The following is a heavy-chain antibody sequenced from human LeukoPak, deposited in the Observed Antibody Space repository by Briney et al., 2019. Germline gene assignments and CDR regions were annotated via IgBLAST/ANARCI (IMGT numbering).Heavy chain of an antibody. V-gene: IGHV4-61*02. CDR2: IYTNGST. Sequence: SETLSLTCTVSGGSISSGSYYWSWIRQPAGKGLEWIGRIYTNGSTNYNPSLKSRVTISVGTSENQFSLKLSSATAADTAVYYCARSKAHLSTSWYGTWFDPWGQGTLVTVSS. D-gene: IGHD2-2*01. CDR1: GGSISSGSYY. J-gene: IGHJ5*02. CDR3: ARSKAHLSTSWYGTWFDP.